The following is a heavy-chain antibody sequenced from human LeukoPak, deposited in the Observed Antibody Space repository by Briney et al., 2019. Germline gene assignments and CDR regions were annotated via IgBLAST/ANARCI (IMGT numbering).Heavy chain of an antibody. CDR2: ISGSGGST. CDR1: GFTFSSYG. J-gene: IGHJ4*02. Sequence: GGSLRLSCAASGFTFSSYGMSWVRQAPGKGLECVSSISGSGGSTNHADSVKGRFSISRDNSKNTLYLQMNSLRAEDTAVYYCAKVWTAYSDDYFDYWGQGTLVTVSS. D-gene: IGHD3/OR15-3a*01. V-gene: IGHV3-23*01. CDR3: AKVWTAYSDDYFDY.